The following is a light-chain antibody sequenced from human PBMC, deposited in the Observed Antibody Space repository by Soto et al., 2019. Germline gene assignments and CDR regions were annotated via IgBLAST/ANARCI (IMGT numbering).Light chain of an antibody. CDR3: QQYNNWPWT. V-gene: IGKV3-15*01. Sequence: EIIMTQYPTPLSVSLGGIASLSFRASQSISDTLAWYQQKPGQAPRLLIHGASTRATGFPARFSGSGSGTDFTLTISSLQSEDFAVYYCQQYNNWPWTFGQGTKVDI. CDR2: GAS. CDR1: QSISDT. J-gene: IGKJ1*01.